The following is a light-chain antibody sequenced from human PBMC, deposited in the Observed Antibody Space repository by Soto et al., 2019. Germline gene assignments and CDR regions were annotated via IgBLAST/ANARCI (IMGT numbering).Light chain of an antibody. CDR1: QIVRSSY. CDR2: GAS. CDR3: QQYCSSPWT. V-gene: IGKV3-20*01. Sequence: EIVLTQSPGTLSLSPGERATLSCRASQIVRSSYLAWYQQKPGQAPRLLIYGASSRATGIPDRFSGSGSGTDFTLTISRLEPEDFAVYSCQQYCSSPWTFGQGTKVEI. J-gene: IGKJ1*01.